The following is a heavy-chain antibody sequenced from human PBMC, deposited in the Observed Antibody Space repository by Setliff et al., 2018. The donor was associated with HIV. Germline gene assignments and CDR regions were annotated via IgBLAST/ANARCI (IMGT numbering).Heavy chain of an antibody. CDR3: ARESGGVVIKGAYYYYSNYCGNLDFDY. D-gene: IGHD3-3*01. CDR2: ISAYNGDT. Sequence: ASVKVSCKASGYTFTSYGISWVRQAPGQGLEWMGWISAYNGDTNYAQKLQGRVTMTTDTSTSTAYMELRSLRSDDTAAYYCARESGGVVIKGAYYYYSNYCGNLDFDYWGRGTLVTVSS. V-gene: IGHV1-18*01. J-gene: IGHJ4*02. CDR1: GYTFTSYG.